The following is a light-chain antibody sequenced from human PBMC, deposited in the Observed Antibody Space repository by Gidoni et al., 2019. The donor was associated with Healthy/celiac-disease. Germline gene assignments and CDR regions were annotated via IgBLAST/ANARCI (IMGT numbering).Light chain of an antibody. Sequence: DIQLTQSPSFLSASVGDRVTITCRASQGISSYLAWYQQKPGKAPKLLIYAASTLQSGVPSRFSGSGSGTEFTLTISSLQPEDFATYYCQQLNSYIFGGXTKVEIK. J-gene: IGKJ4*01. CDR3: QQLNSYI. CDR1: QGISSY. CDR2: AAS. V-gene: IGKV1-9*01.